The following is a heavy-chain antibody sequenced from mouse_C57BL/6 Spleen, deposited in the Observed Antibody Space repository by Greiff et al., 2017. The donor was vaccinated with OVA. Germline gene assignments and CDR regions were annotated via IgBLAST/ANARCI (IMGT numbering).Heavy chain of an antibody. CDR1: GYSITSGYY. J-gene: IGHJ2*01. Sequence: EVQLQESGPGLVKPSQSLSLTCSVTGYSITSGYYWNWIRQFPGNKLEWMGYISYDGSNNYNPSLKNRISITSDKSKNQFFLKLNSVTTEDAATYYCANYYGSFDYWGQGTTLTVSS. CDR2: ISYDGSN. V-gene: IGHV3-6*01. CDR3: ANYYGSFDY. D-gene: IGHD1-1*01.